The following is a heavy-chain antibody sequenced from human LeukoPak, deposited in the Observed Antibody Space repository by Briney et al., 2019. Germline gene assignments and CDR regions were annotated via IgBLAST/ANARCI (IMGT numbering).Heavy chain of an antibody. CDR2: IYYSGST. CDR3: ARLFEVVDAFDI. J-gene: IGHJ3*02. D-gene: IGHD2-21*01. CDR1: GGSISSGDYY. Sequence: SQTLSLTCTVSGGSISSGDYYRSWIRQPPGKGLEWIGYIYYSGSTNYNPSLKSRVTISVDASKNQFSLKLSSVTAADTAVYYCARLFEVVDAFDIWGQGTMVTVSS. V-gene: IGHV4-61*08.